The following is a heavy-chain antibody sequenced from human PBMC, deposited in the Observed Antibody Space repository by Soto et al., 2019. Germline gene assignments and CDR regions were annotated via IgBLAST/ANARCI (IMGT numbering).Heavy chain of an antibody. Sequence: GSLRLSCAASGFTFSSYGMHWVRQAPGKGLEWVAVISYDGSNKYYADSVKGRFTISRDNSKNTLYLQMNSLRAEDTAVYYCAKASLQWLVLSLDYWGQGTLVTVSS. D-gene: IGHD6-19*01. V-gene: IGHV3-30*18. CDR1: GFTFSSYG. CDR3: AKASLQWLVLSLDY. CDR2: ISYDGSNK. J-gene: IGHJ4*02.